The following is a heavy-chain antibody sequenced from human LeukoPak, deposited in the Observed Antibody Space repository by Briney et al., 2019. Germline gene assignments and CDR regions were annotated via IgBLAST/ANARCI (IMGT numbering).Heavy chain of an antibody. CDR1: GFTFSSHG. CDR2: ISYDGSNK. CDR3: GPSYHFDY. J-gene: IGHJ4*02. V-gene: IGHV3-30*03. D-gene: IGHD3-10*01. Sequence: GRSLRLSCAASGFTFSSHGMHWVRQAPGKGLEWVAVISYDGSNKYCADSVKGRFTISRDNSKNTLYLQMNSLRAEDTAVYYCGPSYHFDYWGQGTLVTVSS.